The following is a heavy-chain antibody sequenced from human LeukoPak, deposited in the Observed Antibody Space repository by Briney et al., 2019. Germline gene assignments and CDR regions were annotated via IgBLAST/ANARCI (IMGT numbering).Heavy chain of an antibody. CDR2: IDTAGDT. D-gene: IGHD6-25*01. CDR1: GFTFSTYD. V-gene: IGHV3-13*01. Sequence: GGSLRLSCAVSGFTFSTYDMHWVRQATGKGLEWVSAIDTAGDTYYPDSVKGRFTISRENAKNSLYLQMNSLRAGDTAVYYCARVLTVRSGGYDAFDIWGQGTMVTVSS. CDR3: ARVLTVRSGGYDAFDI. J-gene: IGHJ3*02.